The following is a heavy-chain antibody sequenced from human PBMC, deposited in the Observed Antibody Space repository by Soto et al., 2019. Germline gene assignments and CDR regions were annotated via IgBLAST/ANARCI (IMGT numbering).Heavy chain of an antibody. J-gene: IGHJ6*03. CDR3: ARYRYCSGGSCYYYYYYMDV. D-gene: IGHD2-15*01. V-gene: IGHV4-34*01. CDR2: INHSGST. CDR1: GGSFSGYY. Sequence: QVQLQQWGAGLLKPSETLSLTCAVYGGSFSGYYWSWICQPPGKGLEWIGEINHSGSTNYNPSLTSRVTISVDTSKNQFSLKLSSVTAADTAVYYCARYRYCSGGSCYYYYYYMDVWGKGTTVTVSS.